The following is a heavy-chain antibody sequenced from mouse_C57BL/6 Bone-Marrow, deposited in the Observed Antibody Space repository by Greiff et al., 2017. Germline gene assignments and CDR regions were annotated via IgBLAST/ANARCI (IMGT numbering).Heavy chain of an antibody. CDR1: GYTFTSYW. V-gene: IGHV1-55*01. J-gene: IGHJ3*01. CDR3: ARSGPYFGSSLVDY. CDR2: IYPGSGST. D-gene: IGHD1-1*01. Sequence: QVQLQQPGAELVKPGASVKMSCKASGYTFTSYWITWVKQRPGQGLVWIGDIYPGSGSTNYNEKFKSKATLTVDTSSSTAYLQLSSLTSEDSAVYYCARSGPYFGSSLVDYWGQGTPVTVSA.